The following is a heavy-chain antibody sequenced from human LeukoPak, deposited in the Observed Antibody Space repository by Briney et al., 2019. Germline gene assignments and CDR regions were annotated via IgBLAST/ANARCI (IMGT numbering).Heavy chain of an antibody. Sequence: SETLSLTCAVYGGSFSGYYWSWIRQPPGKGLEWIGEINHSGSTNYNPSLKSRVTISVDTSKNQFSLKLSSVTAADTAVYYCARRNYYYYGMDVWGQGTTVTVSS. CDR1: GGSFSGYY. CDR3: ARRNYYYYGMDV. V-gene: IGHV4-34*01. J-gene: IGHJ6*02. CDR2: INHSGST.